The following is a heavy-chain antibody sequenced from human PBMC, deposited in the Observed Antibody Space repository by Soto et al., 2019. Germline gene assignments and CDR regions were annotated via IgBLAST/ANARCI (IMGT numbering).Heavy chain of an antibody. J-gene: IGHJ6*02. CDR2: INPKFGDT. D-gene: IGHD3-10*02. CDR1: GYTFTAYH. CDR3: ARNMDYYYGRGSGNGHGV. Sequence: QVQLVQSGAEVKEPGDSVRVSCEASGYTFTAYHIHWVRQAPGQGLEWMGWINPKFGDTTYAQDFQGRVSMTRDMSISTVYMELSMLTSDDTAISYCARNMDYYYGRGSGNGHGVWGQGTTVTVFS. V-gene: IGHV1-2*02.